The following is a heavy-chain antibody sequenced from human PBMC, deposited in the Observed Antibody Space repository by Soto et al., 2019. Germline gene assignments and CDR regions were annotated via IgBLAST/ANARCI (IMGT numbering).Heavy chain of an antibody. CDR1: VDSFNDYY. Sequence: ASVKVSSKTPVDSFNDYYMQCLRPAPAQGLEWMGWINPNGGGTKYAQKFQGRVTVTRDTSIRTVYMELSSLRSGDTAVYYCARESGGATATLDYYYFYMDVWGKGTTVTVSS. J-gene: IGHJ6*03. D-gene: IGHD5-12*01. V-gene: IGHV1-2*02. CDR3: ARESGGATATLDYYYFYMDV. CDR2: INPNGGGT.